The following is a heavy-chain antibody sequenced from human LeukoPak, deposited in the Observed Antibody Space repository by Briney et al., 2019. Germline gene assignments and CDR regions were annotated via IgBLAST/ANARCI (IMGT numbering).Heavy chain of an antibody. Sequence: SETLSLTCSVSGGSISSGRYYWGWIRQTPGKGLEWIGTVYYSGSTYYNPSLKSRLTISVDTSKNQFSLKLSSVTAADTAVYYCARWGWVAAAIWGYYFDYWGQGTLVTVSS. CDR1: GGSISSGRYY. J-gene: IGHJ4*02. D-gene: IGHD6-19*01. V-gene: IGHV4-39*01. CDR2: VYYSGST. CDR3: ARWGWVAAAIWGYYFDY.